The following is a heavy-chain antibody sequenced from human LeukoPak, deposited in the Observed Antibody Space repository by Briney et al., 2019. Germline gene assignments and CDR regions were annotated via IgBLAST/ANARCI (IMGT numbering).Heavy chain of an antibody. CDR2: IYHSGST. Sequence: PSQTLSLTCTVSGGSISSGGYYWSWIRQPPGKGLEWIGYIYHSGSTYYNPSLKSRVTISVDRSKNQFSLKLSSVTAADTAVYYCAREGDKGNCSSTSCYKDYWGQGTLVTVSS. V-gene: IGHV4-30-2*01. D-gene: IGHD2-2*02. CDR1: GGSISSGGYY. CDR3: AREGDKGNCSSTSCYKDY. J-gene: IGHJ4*02.